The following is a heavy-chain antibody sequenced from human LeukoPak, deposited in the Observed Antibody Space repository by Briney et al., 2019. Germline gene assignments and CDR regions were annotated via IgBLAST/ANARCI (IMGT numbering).Heavy chain of an antibody. V-gene: IGHV1-69*13. CDR1: GGTFSSYA. CDR3: ATQGRGEQLVEYYFDY. Sequence: SVKVSCKSSGGTFSSYAISWVRQAPGQGLEWMGGIIPIFGTANYAQKFQGRVTITADESTSTAYMELSSLRSEDTAVYYCATQGRGEQLVEYYFDYWGQGTLVTVSS. CDR2: IIPIFGTA. D-gene: IGHD6-13*01. J-gene: IGHJ4*02.